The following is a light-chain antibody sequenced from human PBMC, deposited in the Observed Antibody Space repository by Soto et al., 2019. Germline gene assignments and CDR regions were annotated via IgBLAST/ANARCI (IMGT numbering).Light chain of an antibody. CDR3: QQINSFPPT. CDR1: RNIKTS. Sequence: DIQMTQSPSSVSASVGDRVTITCRASRNIKTSLAWYQQRPGKGPELLIYDASTLQSGVPSRISGSGSGTEFTLTISRLQPGDFATFYCQQINSFPPTFGGGTKVTI. CDR2: DAS. V-gene: IGKV1-12*01. J-gene: IGKJ4*01.